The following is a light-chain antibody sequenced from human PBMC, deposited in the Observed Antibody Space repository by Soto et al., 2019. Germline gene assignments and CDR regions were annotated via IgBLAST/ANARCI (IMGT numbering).Light chain of an antibody. CDR2: DAS. CDR1: QSVTSTY. CDR3: QYRSNWSPGT. Sequence: EIVLTPSPVTLSLSPGVRATLSCSASQSVTSTYLAWYQQRPGQAPRLLIYDASTRATGIPARFSGSGSGTDFTLTISSREPEDVAVYNCQYRSNWSPGTVGQGTRLEIK. V-gene: IGKV3D-20*02. J-gene: IGKJ5*01.